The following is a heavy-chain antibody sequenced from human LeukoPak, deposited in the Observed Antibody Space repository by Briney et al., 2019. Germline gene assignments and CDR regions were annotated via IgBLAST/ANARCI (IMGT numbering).Heavy chain of an antibody. CDR1: GFTFDDYA. D-gene: IGHD3-16*01. CDR3: ATPIMRAMVTPGY. Sequence: GGSLRLSCAASGFTFDDYAMHWVRQAPGKGLEWVSGISWNSGSIGYADSVKGRFTISRDNAKNSLYLQMNSLRAEDTAVYYCATPIMRAMVTPGYWGQGTLVTVSS. CDR2: ISWNSGSI. J-gene: IGHJ4*02. V-gene: IGHV3-9*01.